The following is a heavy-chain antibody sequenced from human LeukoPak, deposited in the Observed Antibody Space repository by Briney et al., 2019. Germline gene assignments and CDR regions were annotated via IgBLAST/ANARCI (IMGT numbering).Heavy chain of an antibody. CDR3: ARAPVDGYYDSSGYYYNPFDY. CDR2: IIPILGIA. Sequence: SVKVSCKASGGTFSSYAIGWVRQAPGQGLEWMGRIIPILGIANYAQKFQGRVTITADKSTSTAYMQLSSLRSEDTAVYYCARAPVDGYYDSSGYYYNPFDYWGQGTLVTVSS. V-gene: IGHV1-69*04. CDR1: GGTFSSYA. D-gene: IGHD3-22*01. J-gene: IGHJ4*02.